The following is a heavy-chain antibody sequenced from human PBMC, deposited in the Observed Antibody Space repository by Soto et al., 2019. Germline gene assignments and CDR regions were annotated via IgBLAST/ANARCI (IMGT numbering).Heavy chain of an antibody. CDR1: GFTFNIYT. V-gene: IGHV3-23*01. Sequence: EVPLLESGGGLVQPGGSLRLSCAASGFTFNIYTMSWVRQAPGKGLEWVSGIGARGFDTYFPDSVKGRFTISRDNSMDMVYLQMNSLRAEDTAVYFCAKGGTYHIGDFDSWGQGTLVTVSS. CDR2: IGARGFDT. J-gene: IGHJ4*02. CDR3: AKGGTYHIGDFDS. D-gene: IGHD5-12*01.